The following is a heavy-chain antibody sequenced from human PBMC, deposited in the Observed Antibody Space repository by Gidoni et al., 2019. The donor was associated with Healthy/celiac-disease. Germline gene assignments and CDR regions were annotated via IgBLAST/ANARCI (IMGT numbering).Heavy chain of an antibody. CDR3: ARGNVLLWFRELSAKTDYFDY. J-gene: IGHJ4*02. V-gene: IGHV7-4-1*02. CDR2: INTNTGNA. D-gene: IGHD3-10*01. CDR1: GYTFTSYA. Sequence: QVQLVQSGSELQKPGASVKVSCKASGYTFTSYAMNWVRQAPGQGLEWMGWINTNTGNATYAQGFTGRFVFSLDTSVSTAYLQISSLKAEDTAVYYCARGNVLLWFRELSAKTDYFDYWGQGTLVTVSS.